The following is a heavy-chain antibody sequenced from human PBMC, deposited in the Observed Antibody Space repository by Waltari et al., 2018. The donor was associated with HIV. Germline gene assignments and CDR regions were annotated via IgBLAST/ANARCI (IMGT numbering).Heavy chain of an antibody. J-gene: IGHJ4*02. CDR3: TRQGSMFGEDY. Sequence: EVQLVESGGGLVQRGGSLKLSCSASGFAFRGSHIHWVRQAYGKGLEWVAQIRSRANNYATAYAASVKGRFTISRDDSKNTAYLQMNSLKTEDTAVYYCTRQGSMFGEDYWGQGALVTVTS. CDR2: IRSRANNYAT. CDR1: GFAFRGSH. D-gene: IGHD3-3*01. V-gene: IGHV3-73*02.